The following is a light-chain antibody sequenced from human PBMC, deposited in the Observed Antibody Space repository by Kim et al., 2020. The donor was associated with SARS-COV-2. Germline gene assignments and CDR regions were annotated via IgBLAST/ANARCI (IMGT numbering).Light chain of an antibody. CDR2: GKN. CDR3: NSRDSNDNVV. V-gene: IGLV3-19*01. CDR1: SLRSYY. Sequence: VAMGNTVRIKCHGDSLRSYYATWYQHKPGQAPILVIYGKNNRPSGIPARFSGSSSGNTASLTITGTQAGDEADYYCNSRDSNDNVVFGGGTQLTVL. J-gene: IGLJ2*01.